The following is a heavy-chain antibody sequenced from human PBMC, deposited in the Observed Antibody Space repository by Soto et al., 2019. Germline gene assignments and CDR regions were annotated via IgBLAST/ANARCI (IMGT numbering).Heavy chain of an antibody. CDR2: IYYSGST. Sequence: SETLSLTFTVLICSISSSIYYCVCIRMAAGKGLEWIGSIYYSGSTYYTPSLKSRVTISVDTSKNQFSLKLSSVTAADTAVYYCARQNPSFCYCMDVWGQGTTVT. J-gene: IGHJ6*02. CDR1: ICSISSSIYY. V-gene: IGHV4-39*01. CDR3: ARQNPSFCYCMDV.